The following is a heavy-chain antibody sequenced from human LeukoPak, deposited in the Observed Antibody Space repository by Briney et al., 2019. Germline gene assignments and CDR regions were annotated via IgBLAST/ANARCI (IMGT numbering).Heavy chain of an antibody. D-gene: IGHD3-9*01. CDR3: AREFFDYDILTGYYRNNWFDP. Sequence: SETLSLTCTASGGSISSYYWSWIRQPPGKGLEWIGYIYYSGSTNYNPSLKSRVTISVDTSKNQFSLKLSSVTAADTAVYYCAREFFDYDILTGYYRNNWFDPWGQGTLVTVSS. CDR2: IYYSGST. V-gene: IGHV4-59*01. J-gene: IGHJ5*02. CDR1: GGSISSYY.